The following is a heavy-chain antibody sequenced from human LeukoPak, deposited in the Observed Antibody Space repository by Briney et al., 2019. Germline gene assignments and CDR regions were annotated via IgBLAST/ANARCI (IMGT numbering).Heavy chain of an antibody. CDR1: GLTFSSYA. V-gene: IGHV3-23*01. Sequence: GGSLRLSCAASGLTFSSYAMSWVRQAPGKGLEWVSAISGSGGSTYYADFVKGRFTISRDNSKNTLYLQMNSLRAEDTAVYYCALWFGELLSGRHGWFDPWGQGTLVTVSS. D-gene: IGHD3-10*01. J-gene: IGHJ5*02. CDR2: ISGSGGST. CDR3: ALWFGELLSGRHGWFDP.